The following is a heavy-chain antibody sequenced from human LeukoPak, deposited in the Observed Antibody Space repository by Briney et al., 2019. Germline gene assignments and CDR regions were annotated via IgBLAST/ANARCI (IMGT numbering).Heavy chain of an antibody. J-gene: IGHJ3*02. CDR3: ARGGTYDI. CDR2: INWIGGST. CDR1: GFTFDDYG. V-gene: IGHV3-20*04. Sequence: GGSLRLSCAASGFTFDDYGMNWVRQAPGKGLEWVSTINWIGGSTGYGDSVKGRFTISRDNAKNSLYLQMNSLRSEDTAVYFCARGGTYDIWGQGTRVTVSS.